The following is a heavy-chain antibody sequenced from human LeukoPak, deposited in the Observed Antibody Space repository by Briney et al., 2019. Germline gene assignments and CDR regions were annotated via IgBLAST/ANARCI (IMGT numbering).Heavy chain of an antibody. D-gene: IGHD2-8*01. V-gene: IGHV4-34*01. CDR1: GGSFSGYY. CDR2: INHSGST. Sequence: SETLSLTCAVYGGSFSGYYWSWIRQPPGKGLEWIGEINHSGSTNYNPSLKCRVTISVDTSKNQFSLKLSSVTAADTAVYYCARGSRDIVLMVYAHTLLYYFDYWGQGTLVTVSS. J-gene: IGHJ4*02. CDR3: ARGSRDIVLMVYAHTLLYYFDY.